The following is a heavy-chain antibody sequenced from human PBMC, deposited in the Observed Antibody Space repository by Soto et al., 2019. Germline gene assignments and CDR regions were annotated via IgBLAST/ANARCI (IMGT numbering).Heavy chain of an antibody. CDR2: ISYDGSNK. V-gene: IGHV3-30*18. D-gene: IGHD2-2*01. J-gene: IGHJ6*03. CDR3: AKEMQHQLLSELYYYYYYMDV. CDR1: GFTFSSYG. Sequence: QVQLVESGGGVVQPGRSLRLSCAASGFTFSSYGMHWVRQAPGKGLEWVTVISYDGSNKYYADSVKGRFTISRDNSKNTLYLQMNSLRAEDTAVYYCAKEMQHQLLSELYYYYYYMDVWGKGTTVTVSS.